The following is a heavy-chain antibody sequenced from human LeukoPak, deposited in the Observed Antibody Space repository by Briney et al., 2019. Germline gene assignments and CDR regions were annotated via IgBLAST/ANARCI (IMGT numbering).Heavy chain of an antibody. CDR1: GGSIRNYY. V-gene: IGHV4-59*01. CDR2: IYYTGST. Sequence: PSETLSLACTVSGGSIRNYYWSWIRQPPGKGLEWIGYIYYTGSTTYNPSLKSRVTISVDTSKNQFSLRLSSVTAADTAVYYCARGRTFDNWGQGTLVTVSS. J-gene: IGHJ4*02. CDR3: ARGRTFDN.